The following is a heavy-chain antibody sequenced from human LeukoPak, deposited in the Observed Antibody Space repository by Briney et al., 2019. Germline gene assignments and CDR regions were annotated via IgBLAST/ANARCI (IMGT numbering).Heavy chain of an antibody. CDR1: GFTFSSYG. J-gene: IGHJ6*02. Sequence: PGRSLRLSCAASGFTFSSYGMHWVRQAPGKGLEWVAVIWYDGSNKYYADSVKGRFTISRDNSKNTLYLQMNSLRAEDTAVYYCARSQGAKLRYFDWLLTRYYYGMDVWGQGTTVTVSS. D-gene: IGHD3-9*01. V-gene: IGHV3-33*01. CDR3: ARSQGAKLRYFDWLLTRYYYGMDV. CDR2: IWYDGSNK.